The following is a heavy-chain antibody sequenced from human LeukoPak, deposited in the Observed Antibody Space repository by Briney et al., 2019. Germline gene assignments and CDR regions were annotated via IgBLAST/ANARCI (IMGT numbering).Heavy chain of an antibody. V-gene: IGHV3-30*04. D-gene: IGHD6-19*01. J-gene: IGHJ3*02. CDR1: GFTFSSYV. CDR3: VRGLAVAGRSALDI. CDR2: ISYDGSNE. Sequence: PGRSLRLSCAASGFTFSSYVMHWVRQAPGKGLEWVAIISYDGSNEYYADSVKGRFTISRDNAKNTLYLQMNSLRAEDTAVYYCVRGLAVAGRSALDIWGQGTMVTVS.